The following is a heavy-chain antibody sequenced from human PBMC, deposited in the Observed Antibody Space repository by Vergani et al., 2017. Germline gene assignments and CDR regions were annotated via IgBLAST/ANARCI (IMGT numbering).Heavy chain of an antibody. D-gene: IGHD1-26*01. V-gene: IGHV4-34*01. CDR2: INHNGTI. CDR3: ARRAERWETLLRDDFNV. J-gene: IGHJ3*01. CDR1: GGSLSGYY. Sequence: QVQLQQCGPGLLKPSETLSLTCAAYGGSLSGYYWSWIRLAPGKGLEWIGEINHNGTINYNPTLKSPFNVSIDTSRDHFSLKLRSVSAADTAVYFCARRAERWETLLRDDFNVWGQGTFVTVSP.